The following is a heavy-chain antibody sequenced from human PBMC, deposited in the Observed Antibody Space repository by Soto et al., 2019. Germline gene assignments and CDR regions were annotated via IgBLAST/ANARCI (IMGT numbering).Heavy chain of an antibody. CDR2: INHSGST. D-gene: IGHD2-2*01. CDR1: GGSFSGYY. V-gene: IGHV4-34*01. Sequence: PSETLSLTCAVYGGSFSGYYWSWIRQPPGKGLEWIGEINHSGSTNYNPSLKSRVTISVDTSKNQSSLKLSSVTAADTAVYYCARLPLGYCSSTSCPRDDYWGQGTLVTVSS. J-gene: IGHJ4*02. CDR3: ARLPLGYCSSTSCPRDDY.